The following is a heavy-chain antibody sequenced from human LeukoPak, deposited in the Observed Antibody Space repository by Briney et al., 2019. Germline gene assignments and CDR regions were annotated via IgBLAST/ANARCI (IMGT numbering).Heavy chain of an antibody. CDR2: IYYSGST. CDR1: GGSISSYY. Sequence: SETLSLTCTVSGGSISSYYWSWIRQPPGKGLEWIGYIYYSGSTNYNPSLKSRVTISVDTSKNQFSLRLSSATAADTAVYYCARGVRVYAFDIWGQGTMVTVSS. CDR3: ARGVRVYAFDI. J-gene: IGHJ3*02. V-gene: IGHV4-59*01.